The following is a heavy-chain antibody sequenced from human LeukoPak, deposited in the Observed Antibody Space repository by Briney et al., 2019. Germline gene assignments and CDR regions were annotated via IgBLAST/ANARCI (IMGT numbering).Heavy chain of an antibody. V-gene: IGHV3-30*04. CDR3: ARDDIVVVPAAMERYYYYYYGMDV. J-gene: IGHJ6*04. CDR2: ISYDGSSK. CDR1: GFTFSSYA. Sequence: GGSLRLSCAASGFTFSSYAMHWVRQAPGKGLERVAVISYDGSSKYYADSVKGRFTISRDNSKNTLYLQMNSLRAEDTAVYYCARDDIVVVPAAMERYYYYYYGMDVWGKGTTVTVSS. D-gene: IGHD2-2*01.